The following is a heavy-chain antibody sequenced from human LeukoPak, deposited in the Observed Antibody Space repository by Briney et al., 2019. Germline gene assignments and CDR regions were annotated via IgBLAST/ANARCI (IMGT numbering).Heavy chain of an antibody. CDR2: IYTSGST. J-gene: IGHJ3*02. Sequence: SETLSLTCTVSGGSISSGSYYLSWIRQPAGKGLEWIGRIYTSGSTNYNPSLKSRVTISVDTSKNQFSLKLSSVTAADTAVYYCARDLGNYYDSSGYFAFDIWGQGTMVTVSS. CDR3: ARDLGNYYDSSGYFAFDI. V-gene: IGHV4-61*02. CDR1: GGSISSGSYY. D-gene: IGHD3-22*01.